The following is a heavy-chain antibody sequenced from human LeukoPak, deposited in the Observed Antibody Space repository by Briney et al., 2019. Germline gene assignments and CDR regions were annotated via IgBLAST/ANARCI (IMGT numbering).Heavy chain of an antibody. CDR2: ISSSSSYI. V-gene: IGHV3-21*01. CDR3: ARVPLTTVTTDFDY. J-gene: IGHJ4*02. CDR1: GFTFSSYS. Sequence: GGSLRLSCAASGFTFSSYSMNWVCQAPGKGLEWVSSISSSSSYIYYADSVKGRFTISRDNAKNSLYLQMNSLRAEDTAVYYCARVPLTTVTTDFDYWGQGTLVTVSS. D-gene: IGHD4-17*01.